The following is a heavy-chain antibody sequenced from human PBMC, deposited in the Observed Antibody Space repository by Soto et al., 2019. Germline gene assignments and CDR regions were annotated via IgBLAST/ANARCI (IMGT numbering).Heavy chain of an antibody. Sequence: QVQLVESGGGVVQPGRSLRLSCAASGFTFSSYVMYWVRQAPGKGLEWVALISYDGSNKYYADSVKGRFSISRDNSKNTLYPQMNSLRAEDTAVYYCARQVVVLDATCFDPWGQGTLVTVSS. CDR2: ISYDGSNK. CDR3: ARQVVVLDATCFDP. V-gene: IGHV3-30-3*01. J-gene: IGHJ5*02. D-gene: IGHD2-2*01. CDR1: GFTFSSYV.